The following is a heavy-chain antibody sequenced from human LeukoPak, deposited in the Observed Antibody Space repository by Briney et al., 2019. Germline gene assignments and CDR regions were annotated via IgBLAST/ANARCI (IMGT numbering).Heavy chain of an antibody. D-gene: IGHD5-24*01. CDR2: ISAYSGNT. Sequence: ASVKVSCKASGSTFASYGFNWVRQAPGQGLEWMGWISAYSGNTNFAQKFQGRVTMTTDTSTRTVYMELRSLRSDDTAVYYCARDGVEMATYYYYAMDVWGQGTTVTVSS. CDR1: GSTFASYG. J-gene: IGHJ6*02. V-gene: IGHV1-18*04. CDR3: ARDGVEMATYYYYAMDV.